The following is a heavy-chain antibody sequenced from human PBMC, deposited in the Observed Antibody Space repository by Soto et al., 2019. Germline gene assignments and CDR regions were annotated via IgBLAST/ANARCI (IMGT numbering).Heavy chain of an antibody. Sequence: LRLSCPASGFTFSSYSMNGVRQAPGKGLEWVSSISSTSSYIYYADSVKGRFTISRDNAKNSLYLQMNSLRAEDTAVYYCARDRTPGSRAPYYYYYGLDGWGQGTTVTVSS. J-gene: IGHJ6*02. CDR1: GFTFSSYS. V-gene: IGHV3-21*01. CDR3: ARDRTPGSRAPYYYYYGLDG. CDR2: ISSTSSYI. D-gene: IGHD3-10*01.